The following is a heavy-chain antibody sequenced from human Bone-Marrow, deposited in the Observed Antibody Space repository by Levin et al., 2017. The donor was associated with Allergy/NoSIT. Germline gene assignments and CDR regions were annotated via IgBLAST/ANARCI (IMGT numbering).Heavy chain of an antibody. V-gene: IGHV3-30*18. CDR1: GFKFSSFG. D-gene: IGHD3-22*01. CDR3: AKDSYYDSSGSLDY. Sequence: PGGSLRLSCAASGFKFSSFGIHWVRQAPGKGLDWVAVISSDESNKFYSDSVRGRFTISRDNAKSTVYLQMHSLRADDTAVYFCAKDSYYDSSGSLDYWGQGTLVTVSS. CDR2: ISSDESNK. J-gene: IGHJ4*02.